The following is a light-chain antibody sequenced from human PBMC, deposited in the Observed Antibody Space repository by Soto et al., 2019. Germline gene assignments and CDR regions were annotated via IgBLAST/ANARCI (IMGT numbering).Light chain of an antibody. CDR3: QQYGSSGT. CDR2: GAS. Sequence: ENVLTQAPGALSLSPRERATPSCRAVQSVSSYLAWHQQKPGQAPRLLIYGASNRATGIPDRFSGSGSGTDFTLTISRLEPEDFAVYYCQQYGSSGTFGQGTKVDIK. CDR1: QSVSSY. V-gene: IGKV3-20*01. J-gene: IGKJ1*01.